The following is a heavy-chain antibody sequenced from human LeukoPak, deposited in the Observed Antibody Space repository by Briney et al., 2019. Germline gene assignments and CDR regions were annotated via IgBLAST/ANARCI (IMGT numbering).Heavy chain of an antibody. CDR3: ARLLCSSTSCYSPYYYYGMDV. Sequence: PSETLSLTCTVSGGSISSYYWSWIRQPPGKGLEWSGYIYYSGSTNYNPSLKSRVTISVDTSKNQFSLKLSSVTAADTAVYYCARLLCSSTSCYSPYYYYGMDVWGQGTTATVSS. V-gene: IGHV4-59*08. CDR1: GGSISSYY. CDR2: IYYSGST. D-gene: IGHD2-2*02. J-gene: IGHJ6*02.